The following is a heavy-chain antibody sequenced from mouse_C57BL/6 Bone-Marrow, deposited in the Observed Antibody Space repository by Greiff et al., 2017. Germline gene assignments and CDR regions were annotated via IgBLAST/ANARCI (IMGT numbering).Heavy chain of an antibody. J-gene: IGHJ2*01. Sequence: VQLQQPGAELVRPGTSVKLSCKASGYTFTSYWMHWVKQRPGQGLEWIGVIDPSDSYTNYNQKLKGKATLTVDTSSSTAYMQLSSLTSEDSAVYYCARKGDPYFDYWGQGTTLTVSS. D-gene: IGHD3-3*01. V-gene: IGHV1-59*01. CDR1: GYTFTSYW. CDR2: IDPSDSYT. CDR3: ARKGDPYFDY.